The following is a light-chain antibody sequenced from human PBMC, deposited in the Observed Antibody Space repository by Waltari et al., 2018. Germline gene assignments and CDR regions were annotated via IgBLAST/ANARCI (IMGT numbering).Light chain of an antibody. CDR2: EAY. V-gene: IGLV6-57*01. J-gene: IGLJ2*01. CDR3: QSYDSNNYVI. Sequence: NFMLTQPRSVSESPGKTVTISCTRSSGNIASPYLPRSQQRPGSSPPTVIYEAYHRPSGVPDRFSASFDSSSNSASLTISGLKTEDEADYYCQSYDSNNYVIFGGGTKLTVL. CDR1: SGNIASPY.